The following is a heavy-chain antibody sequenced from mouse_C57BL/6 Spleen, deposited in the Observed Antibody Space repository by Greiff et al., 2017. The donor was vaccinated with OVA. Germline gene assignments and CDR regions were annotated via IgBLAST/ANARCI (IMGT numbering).Heavy chain of an antibody. CDR3: ASGDGYYGGWYFDV. J-gene: IGHJ1*03. Sequence: EVKLQESGPELVKPGASVKMSCKASGYTFTDYNMHWVKQSHGKSLEWIGYINPNNGGTSYNQKFKGKATLTVNKSSSTAYMELRSLTSEDSAVYYCASGDGYYGGWYFDVWGTGTTVTVSS. V-gene: IGHV1-22*01. CDR1: GYTFTDYN. D-gene: IGHD2-3*01. CDR2: INPNNGGT.